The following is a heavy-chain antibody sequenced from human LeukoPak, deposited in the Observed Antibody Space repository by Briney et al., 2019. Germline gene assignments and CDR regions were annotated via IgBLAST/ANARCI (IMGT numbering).Heavy chain of an antibody. V-gene: IGHV1-69*04. Sequence: SVKVSCKASGGTFSSYAISWVRQAPGQGLEWMGRIIPILGIANYAQKFQGRVTITTDESTSTAYMELSSLRSEDTAVYYCARGNQKGYSGWAHWGQGTLVTVSS. CDR3: ARGNQKGYSGWAH. CDR2: IIPILGIA. J-gene: IGHJ4*02. CDR1: GGTFSSYA. D-gene: IGHD5-12*01.